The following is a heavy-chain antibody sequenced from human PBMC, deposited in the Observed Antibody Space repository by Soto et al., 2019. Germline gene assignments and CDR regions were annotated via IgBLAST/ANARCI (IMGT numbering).Heavy chain of an antibody. D-gene: IGHD1-1*01. CDR3: ARRRLSTGTDYFDH. V-gene: IGHV1-2*02. J-gene: IGHJ4*02. CDR1: GYTFNDYH. CDR2: INPNSGDT. Sequence: ASVKVSCKTSGYTFNDYHLHWVRQAPGQGLEWMGSINPNSGDTDYAQRFQGRVTLTRDTSIRTVYMELSILRSDDTAVYYCARRRLSTGTDYFDHWGQGTLVT.